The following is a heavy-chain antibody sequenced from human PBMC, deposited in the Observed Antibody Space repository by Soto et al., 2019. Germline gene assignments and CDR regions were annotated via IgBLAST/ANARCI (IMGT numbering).Heavy chain of an antibody. CDR1: GGTFSSYA. CDR2: IIPIFGTA. V-gene: IGHV1-69*12. Sequence: QVQLVQSGAEVKKPGSSVKVSCKASGGTFSSYAISWVRQAPGQGLEWMGGIIPIFGTANYAQKFQGRVTITADEATSTAYMELGSLRSEDTAVYYCARSTGYSSGWYEPGNYFDYWGQGTLVTVSS. D-gene: IGHD6-19*01. J-gene: IGHJ4*02. CDR3: ARSTGYSSGWYEPGNYFDY.